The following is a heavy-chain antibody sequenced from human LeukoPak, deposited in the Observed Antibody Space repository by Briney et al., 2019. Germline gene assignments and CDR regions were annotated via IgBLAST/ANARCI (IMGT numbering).Heavy chain of an antibody. CDR1: GGTFSSYA. V-gene: IGHV1-69*05. Sequence: GSSVKVSCKASGGTFSSYAISWVRQAPGQGLEWMGGIIPIFGTANYAQKFQGRVAITTDESTSTAYMELSSLRSEDTAVYYCARGRAAYYYDSSGYFDYWGQGTLVTVSS. J-gene: IGHJ4*02. D-gene: IGHD3-22*01. CDR3: ARGRAAYYYDSSGYFDY. CDR2: IIPIFGTA.